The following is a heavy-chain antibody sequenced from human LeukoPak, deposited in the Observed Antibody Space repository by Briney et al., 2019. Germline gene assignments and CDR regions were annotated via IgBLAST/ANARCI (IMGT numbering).Heavy chain of an antibody. CDR3: TTDSYCTNGVCYHSDY. V-gene: IGHV3-15*01. CDR2: IKSKTDGGTT. CDR1: GFTFSNAW. D-gene: IGHD2-8*01. Sequence: GGSLRLSCAASGFTFSNAWMSWVRQAPGKGLEWVGRIKSKTDGGTTDYAAPVKGRFTISRDDSKNTLYLQMNSLKTEGTAVYYCTTDSYCTNGVCYHSDYWGQGTLVTVSS. J-gene: IGHJ4*02.